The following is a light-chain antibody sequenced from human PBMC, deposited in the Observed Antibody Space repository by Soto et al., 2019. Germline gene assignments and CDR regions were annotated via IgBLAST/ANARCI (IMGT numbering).Light chain of an antibody. V-gene: IGKV3-20*01. CDR2: GAS. CDR3: QQYGSSPLT. CDR1: ESVYSNY. J-gene: IGKJ4*01. Sequence: EIVLTQSPGTLSLSAGEGATLSCRANESVYSNYLAWYQQKPGQAPRLLIFGASNKATGIPDRFTGSGFGTDFTLTISRLEPYDFAMYYCQQYGSSPLTFGGGTNVEIK.